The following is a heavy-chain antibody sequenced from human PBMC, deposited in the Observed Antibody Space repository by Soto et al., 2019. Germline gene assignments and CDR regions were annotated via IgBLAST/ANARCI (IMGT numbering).Heavy chain of an antibody. D-gene: IGHD1-26*01. J-gene: IGHJ6*02. CDR2: INPNSGGT. V-gene: IGHV1-2*04. CDR3: ARDRFRRWEHPPYYYYDGMDV. CDR1: GYTFTGYY. Sequence: ASVKVSCKASGYTFTGYYMHWVRQAPGQGLEWMGWINPNSGGTNYAQKFQGWVTMTRDTSISTAYMELSRLRSDDTAVYYCARDRFRRWEHPPYYYYDGMDVWSQGTTVTVSS.